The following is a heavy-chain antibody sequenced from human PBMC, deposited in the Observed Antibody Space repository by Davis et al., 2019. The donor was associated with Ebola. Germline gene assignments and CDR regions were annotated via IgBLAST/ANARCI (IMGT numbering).Heavy chain of an antibody. J-gene: IGHJ4*02. V-gene: IGHV3-30*04. CDR3: ARAVFHEVLDY. D-gene: IGHD3-3*01. CDR1: GFIFRNHA. Sequence: PGGSLRLSCAASGFIFRNHAMHWVRQAPGKGLEWVAVVSHSQRETFYADSVKGRFTISRDNSENTLYLQMNSLTADDTAVYYCARAVFHEVLDYWGQGTPVTVSS. CDR2: VSHSQRET.